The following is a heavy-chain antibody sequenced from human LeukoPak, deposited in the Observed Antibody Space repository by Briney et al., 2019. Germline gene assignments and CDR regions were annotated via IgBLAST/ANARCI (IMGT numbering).Heavy chain of an antibody. D-gene: IGHD5-24*01. CDR2: INSDGSST. J-gene: IGHJ4*02. Sequence: GGSLRLSCAASRFTFSSYWMHWVRQAPGKGLVWVSRINSDGSSTTYADSVRGRFTISRDNAKNTLYLQMNSLRAEDTAVYSCARGQRRHIDMAPSFDYWGQGTLVTVSS. CDR3: ARGQRRHIDMAPSFDY. V-gene: IGHV3-74*01. CDR1: RFTFSSYW.